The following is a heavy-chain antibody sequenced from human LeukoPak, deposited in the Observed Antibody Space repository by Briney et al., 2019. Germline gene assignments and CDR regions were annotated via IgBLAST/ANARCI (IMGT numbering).Heavy chain of an antibody. V-gene: IGHV3-7*01. J-gene: IGHJ4*02. CDR1: GFTFSNYW. CDR3: ARDLSGPSFY. CDR2: IRQDGNEK. Sequence: GGSLRLSCAASGFTFSNYWMSWLRQAPGQGLEWVANIRQDGNEKYFVDSVKGRFTISRDNAQNSLYLQLNSLRAEDTAVYYCARDLSGPSFYWGQGTLVTVSS. D-gene: IGHD2-15*01.